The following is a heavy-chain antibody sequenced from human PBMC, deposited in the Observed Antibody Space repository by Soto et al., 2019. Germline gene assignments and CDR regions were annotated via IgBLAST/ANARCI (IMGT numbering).Heavy chain of an antibody. CDR2: INPNSGGT. Sequence: GASVKVSCKASGYTFTGYYMHWVRQAPGQGLEWMGWINPNSGGTNYAQKFQGWVTMTRDTSISTAYMELSRLRSDDTAVYYCARDADSSGYYFGYYGMDVWGQGTTVTVSS. V-gene: IGHV1-2*04. J-gene: IGHJ6*02. D-gene: IGHD3-22*01. CDR3: ARDADSSGYYFGYYGMDV. CDR1: GYTFTGYY.